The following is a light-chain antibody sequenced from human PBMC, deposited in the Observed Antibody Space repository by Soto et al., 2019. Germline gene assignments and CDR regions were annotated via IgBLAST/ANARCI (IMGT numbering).Light chain of an antibody. CDR3: QQYTNWPLT. Sequence: EIVMTQSPATLSVSPGERATLSCRASQSVNSNLAWYQQKAGQATRLLIYGTSTRATGIPARLSGSGSRTEFTLTISSLQFEDFAVYYCQQYTNWPLTFGGGTKVDIX. CDR1: QSVNSN. V-gene: IGKV3-15*01. J-gene: IGKJ4*01. CDR2: GTS.